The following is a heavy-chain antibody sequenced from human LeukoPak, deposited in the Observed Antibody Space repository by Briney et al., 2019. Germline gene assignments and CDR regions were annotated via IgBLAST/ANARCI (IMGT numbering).Heavy chain of an antibody. V-gene: IGHV3-23*01. Sequence: PGGSLRLSCAASGFTFSSYAVGWVRQPPGKGLELVSGIRGNGSSGSSPYYAGSAKGRFTISRDNANNTVYLQLNSLSAEDTAVYFCAKGSHYCTSTSCYPTRPLFDYWGQGTLVTVSS. D-gene: IGHD2-2*01. CDR3: AKGSHYCTSTSCYPTRPLFDY. CDR2: IRGNGSSGSSP. CDR1: GFTFSSYA. J-gene: IGHJ4*02.